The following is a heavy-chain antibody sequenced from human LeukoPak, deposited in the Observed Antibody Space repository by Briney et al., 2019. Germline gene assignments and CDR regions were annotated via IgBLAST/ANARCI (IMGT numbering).Heavy chain of an antibody. D-gene: IGHD3-10*01. CDR3: ARVEELYYFDY. CDR1: GYTFTSYY. CDR2: INPSGGST. V-gene: IGHV1-46*01. J-gene: IGHJ4*02. Sequence: ASVKVSCKASGYTFTSYYMHWVRQAPGQGLEWMGIINPSGGSTSYAQKFQGRVTMTRDTSTSTVYMELRSLRSDDTAVYYCARVEELYYFDYWGQGTLVTVSS.